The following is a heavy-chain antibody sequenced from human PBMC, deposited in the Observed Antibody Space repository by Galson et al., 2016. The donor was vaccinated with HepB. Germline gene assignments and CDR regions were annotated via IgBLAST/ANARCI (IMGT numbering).Heavy chain of an antibody. D-gene: IGHD2-2*01. CDR3: ARVEYASLTGANRFDY. J-gene: IGHJ4*02. CDR2: MNPNSGNT. CDR1: GYTFTSYD. Sequence: SVKVSCKASGYTFTSYDIHWVRQATGQGLEWMGWMNPNSGNTGYAQKFQGRVTLTRSTSKSTVYMELSSLRSEDMAMYYCARVEYASLTGANRFDYWGQGTLVTVSS. V-gene: IGHV1-8*02.